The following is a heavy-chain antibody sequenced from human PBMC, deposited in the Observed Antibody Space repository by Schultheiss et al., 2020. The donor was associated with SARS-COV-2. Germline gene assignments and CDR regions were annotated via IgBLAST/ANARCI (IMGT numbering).Heavy chain of an antibody. Sequence: GESLKISCAASGFTFSGSAIHWVRQASGKGLEWVGRIKSKADNYATAYAASVKGRFTVSRDDSKNTAYLQMKSLKTDDTAVSYCSRVCHQGISIFGAGQRPYFDYWGQGNLVTVSS. CDR3: SRVCHQGISIFGAGQRPYFDY. J-gene: IGHJ4*02. CDR1: GFTFSGSA. CDR2: IKSKADNYAT. V-gene: IGHV3-73*01. D-gene: IGHD3-3*01.